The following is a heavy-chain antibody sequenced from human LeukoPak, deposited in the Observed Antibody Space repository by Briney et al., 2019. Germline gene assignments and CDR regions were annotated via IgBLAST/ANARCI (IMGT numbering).Heavy chain of an antibody. J-gene: IGHJ6*03. CDR1: GFTFSSYW. V-gene: IGHV3-7*01. Sequence: PGGSRRLSCAASGFTFSSYWMSWVRQAPGKGLEWVANIKQDGSEKYYVDSVKGRFTISRDNAKNSLYLRMNSLRAEDTAVYYCARAGYCTNGVCSMDVWGKGTTVTVSS. D-gene: IGHD2-8*01. CDR2: IKQDGSEK. CDR3: ARAGYCTNGVCSMDV.